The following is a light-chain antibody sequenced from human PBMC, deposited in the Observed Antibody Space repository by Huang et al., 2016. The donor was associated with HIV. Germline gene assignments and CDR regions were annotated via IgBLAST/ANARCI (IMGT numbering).Light chain of an antibody. Sequence: IQLTQSPSSLSASVGDRVGITCRASKGINTYLAWYQQRPGKAPKLLVYAASTLRSGVPSRCSGSGSGTDFTLTIISLQPEDVATYYCQQLNDYPYTVGQGTKLEIK. J-gene: IGKJ2*01. CDR3: QQLNDYPYT. CDR2: AAS. V-gene: IGKV1-9*01. CDR1: KGINTY.